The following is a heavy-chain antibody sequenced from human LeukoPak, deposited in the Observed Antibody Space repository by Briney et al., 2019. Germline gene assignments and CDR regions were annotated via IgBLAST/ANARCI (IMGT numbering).Heavy chain of an antibody. CDR2: MNPNSGNT. CDR3: AGGRYYYDSSGYYYGAGRRRKTTDY. J-gene: IGHJ4*02. V-gene: IGHV1-8*01. CDR1: GYTFTSYD. Sequence: ASVKVSCKASGYTFTSYDINWVRQATGQGLEWMGWMNPNSGNTGYAQKFQGRVTMTRNTSISTAYMELSSLRSEDTAVYYCAGGRYYYDSSGYYYGAGRRRKTTDYWGQGTLVTVSS. D-gene: IGHD3-22*01.